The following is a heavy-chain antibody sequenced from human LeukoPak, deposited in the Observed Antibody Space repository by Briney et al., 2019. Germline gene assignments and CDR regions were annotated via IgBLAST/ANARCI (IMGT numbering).Heavy chain of an antibody. CDR1: GGSISSSNYF. J-gene: IGHJ4*02. CDR3: ARGSGYSYNEYYFDN. CDR2: IHYSGST. D-gene: IGHD5-18*01. V-gene: IGHV4-39*07. Sequence: SETLSLTCIVSGGSISSSNYFWGWIRQSPGTGLEWIGNIHYSGSTYYNSSLKSRVTISVDTSKNQFSLRLTSVTAADTAVYYCARGSGYSYNEYYFDNWGQGTLVTVSS.